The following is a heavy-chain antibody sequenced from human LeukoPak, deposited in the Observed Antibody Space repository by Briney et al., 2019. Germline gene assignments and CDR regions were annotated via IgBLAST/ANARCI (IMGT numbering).Heavy chain of an antibody. CDR2: IYTSGST. D-gene: IGHD5-24*01. J-gene: IGHJ6*02. CDR1: GGSISSGSYY. V-gene: IGHV4-61*02. CDR3: ARARRDLYYYGMDV. Sequence: SETLSFTCTVSGGSISSGSYYWSWIRQPAGKGLEWIGRIYTSGSTNYNPSLKSRVTISVDTSKNQFSLKLSSVTAADTAVYYCARARRDLYYYGMDVWGQGTTVTVSS.